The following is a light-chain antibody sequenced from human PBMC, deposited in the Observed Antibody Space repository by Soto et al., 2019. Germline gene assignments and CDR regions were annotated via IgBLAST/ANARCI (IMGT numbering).Light chain of an antibody. CDR1: QSISNK. Sequence: TVVTQTPAALSVSLGERATLSCRASQSISNKLAWYQQRPGQAPRLLISSASTRATGIPARFSGSGSGTEFTLTIDSLQSEDCAIYYCQQYYVSPRTFGQGTKLEIK. CDR3: QQYYVSPRT. V-gene: IGKV3-15*01. CDR2: SAS. J-gene: IGKJ2*01.